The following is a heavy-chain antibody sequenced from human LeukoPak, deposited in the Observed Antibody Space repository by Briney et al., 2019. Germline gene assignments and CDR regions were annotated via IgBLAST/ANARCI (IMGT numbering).Heavy chain of an antibody. Sequence: SETLSLTCDVSGGSIDSTNWWNWVRQPPGKGLEWIGEIHHDGRINYNPSLKSRVTLSVDKSKNQFSLRLNSVTAADTAMYYCARSHDHLWGNYPDYWGQGTLVIVSS. CDR1: GGSIDSTNW. CDR2: IHHDGRI. J-gene: IGHJ4*02. CDR3: ARSHDHLWGNYPDY. D-gene: IGHD3-16*02. V-gene: IGHV4/OR15-8*01.